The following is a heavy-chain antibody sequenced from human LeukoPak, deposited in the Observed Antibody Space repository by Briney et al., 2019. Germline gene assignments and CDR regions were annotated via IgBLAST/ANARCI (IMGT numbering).Heavy chain of an antibody. J-gene: IGHJ3*02. CDR3: GRLTYSGHNVFDI. CDR1: GFTFSNYA. D-gene: IGHD2-21*01. CDR2: INSSGGDT. V-gene: IGHV3-23*01. Sequence: GGSLRLSCAVSGFTFSNYAMRWVRQAPGRGLGWVSDINSSGGDTYYADSVKGRFTISRDNSKNTLYLQMSSLRAEDTAVFYCGRLTYSGHNVFDIWGRGTMVTVSS.